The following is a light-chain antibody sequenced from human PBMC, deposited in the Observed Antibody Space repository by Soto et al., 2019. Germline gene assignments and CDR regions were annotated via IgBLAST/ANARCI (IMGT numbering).Light chain of an antibody. V-gene: IGLV2-14*01. J-gene: IGLJ1*01. CDR3: SSYTSSSTYV. CDR1: SSDVGTYNY. Sequence: QSALTQPASVSGSPGQSITISCTGTSSDVGTYNYVSWYQQHPGKAPKLMIYEVSNRPSGVSHRFSGSKSGNTASLTISGLQAEDEADYYCSSYTSSSTYVFGNGT. CDR2: EVS.